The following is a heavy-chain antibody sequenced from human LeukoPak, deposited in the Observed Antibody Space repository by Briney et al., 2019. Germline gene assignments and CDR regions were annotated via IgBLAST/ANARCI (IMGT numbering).Heavy chain of an antibody. J-gene: IGHJ4*02. Sequence: TSETLSLTCAVYGGSFSGYYWSWIRQPPGKGLEWIGEINHSGSTNYNPSLKSRVTISVDTSKNQFSLKLSSVTAADTAVYYCARSSKGVVIIRRPFDYWGQGTLVTVSS. CDR3: ARSSKGVVIIRRPFDY. V-gene: IGHV4-34*01. D-gene: IGHD3-3*01. CDR1: GGSFSGYY. CDR2: INHSGST.